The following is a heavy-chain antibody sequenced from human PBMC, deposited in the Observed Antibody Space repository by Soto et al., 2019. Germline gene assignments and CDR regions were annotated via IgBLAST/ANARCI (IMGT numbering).Heavy chain of an antibody. D-gene: IGHD1-26*01. CDR3: ASGVSSGAFDY. CDR1: CGSISSYY. CDR2: IYYSGST. Sequence: TSETLSLTCTVSCGSISSYYWSWIRQPPGKGLEWIGYIYYSGSTNYNPSLKSRVTISVDTSKNQFSLKLSSVTAADTAVYYCASGVSSGAFDYWGQGTLVTVSS. J-gene: IGHJ4*02. V-gene: IGHV4-59*01.